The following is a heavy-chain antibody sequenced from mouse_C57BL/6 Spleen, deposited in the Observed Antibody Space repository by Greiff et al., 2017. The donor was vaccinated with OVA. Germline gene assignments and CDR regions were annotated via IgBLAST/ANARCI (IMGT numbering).Heavy chain of an antibody. Sequence: QVQLQQPGAELVRPGSSVKLSCKASGYTFTSYWMDWVKQRPGQGLEWIGNIYPSDNETHYNQKFKDKATLTVDKSSSTAYMQLSSLTSEDSAVYYCAREAYWGQGTLVTVSA. J-gene: IGHJ3*01. CDR3: AREAY. CDR1: GYTFTSYW. CDR2: IYPSDNET. V-gene: IGHV1-61*01.